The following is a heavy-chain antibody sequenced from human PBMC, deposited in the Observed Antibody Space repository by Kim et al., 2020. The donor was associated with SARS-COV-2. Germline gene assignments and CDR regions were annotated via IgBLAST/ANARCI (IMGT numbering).Heavy chain of an antibody. CDR1: GGTFSSYA. D-gene: IGHD3-10*01. CDR2: IIPIFGTA. J-gene: IGHJ6*02. Sequence: SVKVSCKASGGTFSSYAISWVRQAPGQGLEWMGGIIPIFGTANYAQKFQGRVTITADESTSTAYMELSSLRSEDTAVYYCARVYWGNDGSGSDYNRYHYYGMDVWGQGTTVTVSS. CDR3: ARVYWGNDGSGSDYNRYHYYGMDV. V-gene: IGHV1-69*13.